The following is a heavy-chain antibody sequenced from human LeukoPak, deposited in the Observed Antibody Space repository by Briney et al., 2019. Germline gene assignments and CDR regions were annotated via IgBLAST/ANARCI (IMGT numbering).Heavy chain of an antibody. J-gene: IGHJ6*02. D-gene: IGHD6-19*01. CDR2: INPNSGGT. CDR3: ARETGAVAATYYGMDV. V-gene: IGHV1-2*02. Sequence: ASVKVSCKASGYTFTGYYMHWVRQAPGQGLEWMGWINPNSGGTNCAQKFQGRVTMTRDTSISTAYMELSRLRSDDTAVYYCARETGAVAATYYGMDVWGQGTTVTVSS. CDR1: GYTFTGYY.